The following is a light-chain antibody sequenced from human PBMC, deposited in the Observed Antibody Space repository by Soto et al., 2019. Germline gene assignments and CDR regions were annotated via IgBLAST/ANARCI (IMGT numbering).Light chain of an antibody. J-gene: IGLJ3*02. CDR3: AAWDDSLDGGV. V-gene: IGLV1-44*01. CDR1: SSNIGSNS. Sequence: QSVLTQPPSASGTPGQRVTISCSGSSSNIGSNSVNWYRQLPGTAPKLLIYRYNQRPSGVPDRFSGSKSGTSASLAISGLQSEDEADYYCAAWDDSLDGGVFGGGTKVTVL. CDR2: RYN.